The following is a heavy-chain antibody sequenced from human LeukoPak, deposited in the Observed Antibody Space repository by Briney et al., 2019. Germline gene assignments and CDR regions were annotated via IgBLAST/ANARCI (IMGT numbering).Heavy chain of an antibody. CDR2: ISWNSGSI. CDR1: GFTFDDYA. CDR3: AKAMSYSSSYAFDI. J-gene: IGHJ3*02. D-gene: IGHD6-6*01. Sequence: GGSLRLSCAASGFTFDDYAMHWVRQAPGKGLEWVSGISWNSGSIGYADSVKGRFTISRDNAENSLYLQMNSLRAEDTALYYCAKAMSYSSSYAFDIWGQGTMVTVSS. V-gene: IGHV3-9*01.